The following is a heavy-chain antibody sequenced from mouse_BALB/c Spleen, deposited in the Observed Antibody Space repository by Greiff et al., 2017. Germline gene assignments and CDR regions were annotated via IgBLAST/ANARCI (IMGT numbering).Heavy chain of an antibody. CDR2: INPYNGAT. CDR1: GYSFTGYY. J-gene: IGHJ2*01. D-gene: IGHD1-1*01. Sequence: EVQLQQSGPELVKPGASVKISCKASGYSFTGYYMHWVKQSHVKSLEWIGRINPYNGATSYNQNFKDKASLTVDKSSSTAYMELHSLTSEDSAVYYCARSPLYYLGDFDYWGQGTTLTVSS. CDR3: ARSPLYYLGDFDY. V-gene: IGHV1-31*01.